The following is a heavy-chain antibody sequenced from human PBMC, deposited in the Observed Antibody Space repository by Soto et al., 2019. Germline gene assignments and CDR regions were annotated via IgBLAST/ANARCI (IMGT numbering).Heavy chain of an antibody. CDR1: GFSFTSYG. V-gene: IGHV3-33*01. CDR3: ASRSPALDY. J-gene: IGHJ4*02. CDR2: IWYDGSNK. Sequence: QVQLVESGGGVVQPGRSLRLSCAASGFSFTSYGMRWVRQAPGKALEWVAVIWYDGSNKYYADSVKGRFTISRDNSKNTLYLQMNSLRAEDTAVYYCASRSPALDYWGQGTLVTVSS. D-gene: IGHD2-2*01.